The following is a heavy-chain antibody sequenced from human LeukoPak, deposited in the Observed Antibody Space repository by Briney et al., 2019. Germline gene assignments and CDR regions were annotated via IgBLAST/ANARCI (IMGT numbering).Heavy chain of an antibody. Sequence: ASVKVSCKASGGTFSSYAISWVRQAPGQGLEWMGGIIPIFGTANYAQKFQGRVTITTDESTSTAYMELSSLRSEDTAVYYCARVVGYNPPEYDWGQGTLVTVSS. V-gene: IGHV1-69*05. D-gene: IGHD5-24*01. CDR1: GGTFSSYA. J-gene: IGHJ4*02. CDR3: ARVVGYNPPEYD. CDR2: IIPIFGTA.